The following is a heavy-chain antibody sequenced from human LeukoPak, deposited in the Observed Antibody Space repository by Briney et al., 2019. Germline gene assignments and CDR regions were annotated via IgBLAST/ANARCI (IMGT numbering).Heavy chain of an antibody. CDR1: GGTFSSYA. V-gene: IGHV1-69*05. CDR2: IIPIFGTA. J-gene: IGHJ4*02. D-gene: IGHD2-15*01. Sequence: SVKVSCKASGGTFSSYAISWVRQAPGQGLEWMGGIIPIFGTANYAQKLQGRVTMTTDTSTSTAYMELRSLRSDDTAVYYCARDGVVVAAIAFDYWGQGTLVTVSS. CDR3: ARDGVVVAAIAFDY.